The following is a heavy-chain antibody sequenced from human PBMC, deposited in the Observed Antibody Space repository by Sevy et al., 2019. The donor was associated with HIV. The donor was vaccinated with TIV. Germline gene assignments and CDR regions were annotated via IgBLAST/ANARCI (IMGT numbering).Heavy chain of an antibody. Sequence: GGSLRLSCAASGFTFRSYAMYWVRHAPGKGLEWVAVISYDGTNKYYADSLKGRFTISRDNSKNTLYLQMTSLRPEDTAVYYCARSWLREGGYYFDYWGQGTLVTVSS. J-gene: IGHJ4*02. D-gene: IGHD5-12*01. V-gene: IGHV3-30-3*01. CDR1: GFTFRSYA. CDR2: ISYDGTNK. CDR3: ARSWLREGGYYFDY.